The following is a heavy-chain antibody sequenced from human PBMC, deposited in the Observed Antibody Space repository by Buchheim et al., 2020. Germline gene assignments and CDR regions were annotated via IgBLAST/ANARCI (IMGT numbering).Heavy chain of an antibody. Sequence: QVQLQQWGAGLLKPSETLSLTCAVYGGSFSGYYWSWIRQPPGKGLEWIGEINHSGSTNYNPSLKSRVTISVDTSKNQFSLKLSSVTAADTAVYYCVRCCSGGSWDYYYYGMDVWGQGTT. J-gene: IGHJ6*02. D-gene: IGHD2-15*01. CDR2: INHSGST. V-gene: IGHV4-34*01. CDR3: VRCCSGGSWDYYYYGMDV. CDR1: GGSFSGYY.